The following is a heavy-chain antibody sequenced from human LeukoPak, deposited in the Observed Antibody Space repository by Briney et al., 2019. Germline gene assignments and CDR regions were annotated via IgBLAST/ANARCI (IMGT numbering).Heavy chain of an antibody. CDR1: GFTFSSYS. J-gene: IGHJ4*02. D-gene: IGHD6-19*01. CDR3: AKDGEWLVQPQYFDY. V-gene: IGHV3-48*01. CDR2: ISSSSSTI. Sequence: GGSLRLSCAASGFTFSSYSMNWVRQAPGKGLEWVSYISSSSSTIYYADSVKGRFTISRDNSKNTLYLQMNSLRAEDTAVYYCAKDGEWLVQPQYFDYWGQGTLVTVSS.